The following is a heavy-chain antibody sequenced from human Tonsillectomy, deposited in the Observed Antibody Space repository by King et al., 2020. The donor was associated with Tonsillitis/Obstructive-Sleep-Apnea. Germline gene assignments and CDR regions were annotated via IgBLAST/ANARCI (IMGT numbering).Heavy chain of an antibody. V-gene: IGHV3-9*01. CDR2: ISWNSGSI. Sequence: VQLVESGGGLVQPGRSLRLSCAASGFTFDDYAMHWVRQAPGKGLEWVSGISWNSGSIGYADSVKGRFTISRDNAKNPLYLQMNSLRAEDTALYYCAKDLNSLDSSGTLEYWGQGTLVTGAS. J-gene: IGHJ4*02. D-gene: IGHD3-22*01. CDR3: AKDLNSLDSSGTLEY. CDR1: GFTFDDYA.